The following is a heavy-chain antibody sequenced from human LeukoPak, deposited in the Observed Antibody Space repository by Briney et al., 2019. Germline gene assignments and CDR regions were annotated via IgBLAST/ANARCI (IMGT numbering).Heavy chain of an antibody. Sequence: GGSLRLSCEGSGFSLSAYNMNWVRQAPGKGLEWVSYISSSSSTIYYADSVKGRFTISRDNAKNSLYLQMNSLRAEDTAVYYCARGNSGSYHIAWFDPWGQGTLVTVSS. J-gene: IGHJ5*02. V-gene: IGHV3-48*01. CDR3: ARGNSGSYHIAWFDP. CDR1: GFSLSAYN. D-gene: IGHD1-26*01. CDR2: ISSSSSTI.